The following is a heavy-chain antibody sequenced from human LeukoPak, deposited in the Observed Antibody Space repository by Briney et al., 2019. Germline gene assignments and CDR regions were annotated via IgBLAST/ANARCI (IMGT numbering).Heavy chain of an antibody. D-gene: IGHD3-10*01. V-gene: IGHV3-66*01. Sequence: PGGSLRLSCAASGFTVSSNYMSWVRQAPGKGLEWVSVIYSGGSTYYAGSVKGRFTISRDNSKNTLYLQMNSLRAEDTAVYYCAQDFYGSGSYDYWGQGTLVTVSS. CDR2: IYSGGST. J-gene: IGHJ4*02. CDR1: GFTVSSNY. CDR3: AQDFYGSGSYDY.